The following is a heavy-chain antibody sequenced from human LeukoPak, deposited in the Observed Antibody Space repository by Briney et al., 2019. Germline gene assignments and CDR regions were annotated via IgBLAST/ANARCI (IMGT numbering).Heavy chain of an antibody. D-gene: IGHD6-13*01. V-gene: IGHV3-30*04. J-gene: IGHJ5*02. CDR1: GFTFSSYA. CDR3: ASAGSSWDDNWFDP. Sequence: TGGSLRLSCAASGFTFSSYAMHWVRQAPGKGLEWVAVISYDGSNKYCADSVKGRFTISRDNSKNTLYLQMNSLRAEDTAVYYCASAGSSWDDNWFDPWGQGTLVTVSS. CDR2: ISYDGSNK.